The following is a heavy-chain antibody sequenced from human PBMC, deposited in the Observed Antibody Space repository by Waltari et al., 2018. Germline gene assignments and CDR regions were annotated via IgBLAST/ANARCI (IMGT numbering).Heavy chain of an antibody. V-gene: IGHV3-7*01. CDR1: ASTFRSSG. J-gene: IGHJ4*02. CDR3: ARARGDLARSYYFDY. CDR2: IKRDGSEK. Sequence: EVQLVECEAGLVQPEGSLRLTCAASASTFRSSGRSVARQVPGKGLEWVANIKRDGSEKYYVDSVKGRFTISRDNSKNSLYLQMNSLRAEDTAVYYCARARGDLARSYYFDYWGQGTLVTVSS. D-gene: IGHD2-21*01.